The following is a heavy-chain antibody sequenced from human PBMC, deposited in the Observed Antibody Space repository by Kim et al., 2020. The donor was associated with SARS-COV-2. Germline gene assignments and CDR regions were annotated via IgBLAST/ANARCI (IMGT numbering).Heavy chain of an antibody. CDR1: GFTFSNAW. CDR3: TSDLGGDGGGDCYSGV. V-gene: IGHV3-15*01. Sequence: GGSLRLSCAASGFTFSNAWMNWVRQAPGRGLEWVGRIKRNTNGGSKAYAAPVKGRVTIASDDAKNALHLQMNSLRTGDTAVYYGTSDLGGDGGGDCYSGVWGQGTTVTVSS. J-gene: IGHJ6*02. D-gene: IGHD2-21*02. CDR2: IKRNTNGGSK.